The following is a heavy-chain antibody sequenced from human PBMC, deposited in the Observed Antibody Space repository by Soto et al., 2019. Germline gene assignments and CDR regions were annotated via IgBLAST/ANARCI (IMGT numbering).Heavy chain of an antibody. V-gene: IGHV3-9*01. CDR2: ISWNSGSI. J-gene: IGHJ5*02. CDR3: AKGGLVNWNLRPWFDP. Sequence: GGSLRLSCAASGFTFDDYAMHWVRQAPGKGLEWVSGISWNSGSIGYADSVKGRFTISRDNAKNSLYLQMNSLRAEDTALYYCAKGGLVNWNLRPWFDPWGQGTLVTVSS. CDR1: GFTFDDYA. D-gene: IGHD1-20*01.